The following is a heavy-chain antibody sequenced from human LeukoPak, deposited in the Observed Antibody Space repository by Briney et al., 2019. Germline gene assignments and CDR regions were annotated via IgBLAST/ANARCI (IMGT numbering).Heavy chain of an antibody. Sequence: PSETLSLTCTVSGGSISSSNWSWIRQPPGKGLEWIASIYDSETTKYNPSLSSRATISSATSKTHFSLKLSSVTAADTAVYYCARQAYSSGWYTAAYWGQGTLVTVSS. D-gene: IGHD6-19*01. CDR3: ARQAYSSGWYTAAY. J-gene: IGHJ4*02. V-gene: IGHV4-59*08. CDR1: GGSISSSN. CDR2: IYDSETT.